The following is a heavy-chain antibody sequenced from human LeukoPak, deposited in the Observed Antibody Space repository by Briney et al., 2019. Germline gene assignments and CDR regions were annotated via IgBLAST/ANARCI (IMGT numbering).Heavy chain of an antibody. J-gene: IGHJ4*02. CDR3: ARGKRRGYDLGY. CDR2: INHSGST. Sequence: SETMSLTCAVYGGSFSGHYWSWIRQPPGKGLEWIGEINHSGSTNYNPSLKSRVTISVDTSKNQSSLKLSSVTAADTAVYYCARGKRRGYDLGYWGQGTLVIVSS. D-gene: IGHD5-12*01. V-gene: IGHV4-34*01. CDR1: GGSFSGHY.